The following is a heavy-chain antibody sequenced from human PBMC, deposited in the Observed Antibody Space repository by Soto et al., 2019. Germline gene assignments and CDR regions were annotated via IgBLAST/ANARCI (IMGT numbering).Heavy chain of an antibody. V-gene: IGHV4-39*01. CDR1: GGSISSSSYY. CDR3: ASLRPIYDILTGPGYYFDC. D-gene: IGHD3-9*01. J-gene: IGHJ4*02. CDR2: IYYSGST. Sequence: QLQLQESGPGLVKPSETLSLTCTVSGGSISSSSYYWGWIRQPPGKGLEWIGSIYYSGSTYYNPSLKSRVTISVATSKNQFSLKLSSVTAADTAVYYCASLRPIYDILTGPGYYFDCWGQGTLVTVSS.